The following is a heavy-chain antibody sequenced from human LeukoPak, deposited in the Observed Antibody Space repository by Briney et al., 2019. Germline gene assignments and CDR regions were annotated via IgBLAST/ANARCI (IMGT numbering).Heavy chain of an antibody. CDR2: INHSGST. D-gene: IGHD5-18*01. Sequence: SETLSLTCAVYGGSFSGYYWSWIRQPPGKGLEWIGEINHSGSTNHNPSLKSRVTISVDTSKNQFSLKLSSVTAADTAVYYCARGGYSYGYSYPYYYYGMDVWGQGTTVTVSS. J-gene: IGHJ6*02. V-gene: IGHV4-34*01. CDR3: ARGGYSYGYSYPYYYYGMDV. CDR1: GGSFSGYY.